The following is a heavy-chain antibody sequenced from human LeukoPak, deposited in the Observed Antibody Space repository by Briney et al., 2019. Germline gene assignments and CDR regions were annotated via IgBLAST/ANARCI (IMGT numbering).Heavy chain of an antibody. CDR1: GGTFSSYA. CDR2: IIPIFGTA. D-gene: IGHD2-21*02. Sequence: ASVKVSCKASGGTFSSYAISWVRQAPGQGLEWMGGIIPIFGTANYAQKFQGRVTITADESTSTAYMELSSLRSEDTAVYYCARSGAYCGGDCYHDAFDIWGRGTMVTVSS. J-gene: IGHJ3*02. CDR3: ARSGAYCGGDCYHDAFDI. V-gene: IGHV1-69*13.